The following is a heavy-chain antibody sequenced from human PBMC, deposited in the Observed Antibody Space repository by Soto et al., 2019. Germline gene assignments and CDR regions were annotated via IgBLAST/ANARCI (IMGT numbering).Heavy chain of an antibody. Sequence: GGSLRLSCAASGFTFSIYAMTWVRQAPGKGLEWVAVISDDGNNRYNAASVKGRFIISRDNSKNTLYLQMNSLRAEDTAVYYCAKGGGYSSGTNDAFDIWGQGTMVTVS. V-gene: IGHV3-30*18. J-gene: IGHJ3*02. D-gene: IGHD5-18*01. CDR3: AKGGGYSSGTNDAFDI. CDR1: GFTFSIYA. CDR2: ISDDGNNR.